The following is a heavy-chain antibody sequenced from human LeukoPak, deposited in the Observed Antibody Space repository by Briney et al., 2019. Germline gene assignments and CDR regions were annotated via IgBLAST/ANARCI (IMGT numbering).Heavy chain of an antibody. CDR3: ARDYGGSSPFDY. V-gene: IGHV3-48*03. Sequence: QAGGSLRLSCAASGFTFSSYEMNWVREAPGKGLEWVSYISSSGSDIYYADSVKGRFTISRDNAKNSLYLHMNSLRAEDTAVYYCARDYGGSSPFDYWGQGTLVTVSS. J-gene: IGHJ4*02. CDR2: ISSSGSDI. D-gene: IGHD4-23*01. CDR1: GFTFSSYE.